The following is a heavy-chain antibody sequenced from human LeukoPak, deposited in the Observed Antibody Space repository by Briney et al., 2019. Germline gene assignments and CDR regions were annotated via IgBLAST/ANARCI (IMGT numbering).Heavy chain of an antibody. CDR1: GGSISSSNW. CDR2: IYHSGST. D-gene: IGHD2-2*01. V-gene: IGHV4-4*02. J-gene: IGHJ5*02. CDR3: ARVGIVVVPAATRWFDP. Sequence: SETLSLTCAVSGGSISSSNWLSWVRQPPGKGLEWIGEIYHSGSTNYNPSLKSRVTISVDKSKNQFSLKLSSVTAADTAVYYCARVGIVVVPAATRWFDPWGQGTLVTVSS.